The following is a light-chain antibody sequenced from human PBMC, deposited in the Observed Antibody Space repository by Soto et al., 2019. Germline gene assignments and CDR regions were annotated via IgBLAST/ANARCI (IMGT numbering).Light chain of an antibody. J-gene: IGKJ1*01. CDR3: QQSYSLPLT. CDR2: GAS. CDR1: QSVDIN. Sequence: DIQITQSPSSLSASVGDRVCFTCLSSQSVDINLNWYQQKPGKAPNLLMYGASSLQSGVPSRFSGSGSETDFTLTISSLQPEDFATYYCQQSYSLPLTFGQGTKVDIK. V-gene: IGKV1-39*01.